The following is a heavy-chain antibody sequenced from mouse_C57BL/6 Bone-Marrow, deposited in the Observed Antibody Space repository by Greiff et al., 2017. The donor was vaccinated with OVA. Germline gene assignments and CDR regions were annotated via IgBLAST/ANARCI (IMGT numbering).Heavy chain of an antibody. J-gene: IGHJ4*01. CDR2: IHPNSGST. CDR3: AKRGGYYDYDGGAMDY. Sequence: QVQLQQPGAELVKPGASVKLSCKASGYTFTSYWMHWVKQRPGQGLEWIGMIHPNSGSTNYNEKFKSKATLTVDKSSSTAYMQLSSLTSEDSAVYYCAKRGGYYDYDGGAMDYWGQGTSVTVSS. V-gene: IGHV1-64*01. D-gene: IGHD2-4*01. CDR1: GYTFTSYW.